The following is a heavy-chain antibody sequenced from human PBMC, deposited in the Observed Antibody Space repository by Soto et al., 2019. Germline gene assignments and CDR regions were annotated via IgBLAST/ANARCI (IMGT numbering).Heavy chain of an antibody. J-gene: IGHJ4*02. CDR1: GVSISTYY. D-gene: IGHD3-10*01. CDR3: VRAGGGGSFDS. Sequence: QEQLQESGPGLVKPSETLSLTCTVTGVSISTYYWSWIRHPPGRELEWVWYLYFNVNTDYNPSPKSRVTISVDTTKNQCSLNLSSVTTADTAVYYCVRAGGGGSFDSWGQGTLVTVSS. CDR2: LYFNVNT. V-gene: IGHV4-59*01.